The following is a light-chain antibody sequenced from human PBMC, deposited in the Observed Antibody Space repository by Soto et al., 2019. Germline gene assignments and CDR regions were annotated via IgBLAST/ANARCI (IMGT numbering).Light chain of an antibody. J-gene: IGKJ3*01. CDR3: QKYSSVPV. CDR2: AAS. V-gene: IGKV1-27*01. CDR1: QDIRNF. Sequence: DSLMSQSPTSMSASVGDRVTITCRASQDIRNFVAWYQQKPGKAPKLLIYAASTLQSGVPSRFSGSGSGTDFTLTINSLQPEDVATYSCQKYSSVPVFGPGTKVEIK.